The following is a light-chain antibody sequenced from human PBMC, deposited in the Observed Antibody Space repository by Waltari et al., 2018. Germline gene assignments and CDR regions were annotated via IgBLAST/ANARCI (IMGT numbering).Light chain of an antibody. CDR3: CSYAGSSTVM. Sequence: QSALTQPASVSGSPGQSITISCTGTTSNVGNYDLVSWYQQHPGKAPKLIISEVNKRPSGISARFSGSKSGNTASLTISGLLTEDEADYYCCSYAGSSTVMFGGGTKLTVL. CDR2: EVN. J-gene: IGLJ3*02. V-gene: IGLV2-23*02. CDR1: TSNVGNYDL.